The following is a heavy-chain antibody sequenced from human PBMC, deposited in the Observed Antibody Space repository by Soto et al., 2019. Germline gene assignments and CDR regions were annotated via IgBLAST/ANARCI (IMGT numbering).Heavy chain of an antibody. Sequence: ASVKVSCKASGITFSTYAIHWVRQAPGQRLEWMGWINAGNGNTRYSQKLQGRVTMTTDTSTSTAYMELRSLRSDDTAVYYCARDLDYDFPGTLWGQGTLVTVS. CDR3: ARDLDYDFPGTL. V-gene: IGHV1-3*01. CDR2: INAGNGNT. D-gene: IGHD3-3*01. J-gene: IGHJ4*02. CDR1: GITFSTYA.